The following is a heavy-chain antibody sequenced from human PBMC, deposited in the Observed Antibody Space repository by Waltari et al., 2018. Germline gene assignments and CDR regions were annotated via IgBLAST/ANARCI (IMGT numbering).Heavy chain of an antibody. J-gene: IGHJ4*02. CDR3: AKAPLGGYALNSDY. CDR1: GFTFSSHA. CDR2: IRGSGGST. V-gene: IGHV3-23*01. Sequence: EVQLLESGGGLVQPGGSLRLSCAASGFTFSSHAMSWVRQAPGKGLEWVSAIRGSGGSTYYADSVKGRFTISRDNSKNTLYLQMNSLRAEDTAVYYCAKAPLGGYALNSDYWGQGTLVTVSS. D-gene: IGHD5-12*01.